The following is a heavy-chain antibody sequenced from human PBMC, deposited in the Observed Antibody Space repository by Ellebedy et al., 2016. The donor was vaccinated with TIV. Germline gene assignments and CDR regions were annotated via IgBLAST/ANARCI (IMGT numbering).Heavy chain of an antibody. J-gene: IGHJ4*02. CDR3: ARTTPYNIAVAGPDY. Sequence: GGSLSLSXKASGFLFSDCSMNWIRQAPGQGLEWVASISSSGTYIYYADSLEGRFTIARDNVKDSVFLQMNDLRVDDSGVYYCARTTPYNIAVAGPDYWGQGTLVTVTS. CDR2: ISSSGTYI. CDR1: GFLFSDCS. D-gene: IGHD6-19*01. V-gene: IGHV3-21*01.